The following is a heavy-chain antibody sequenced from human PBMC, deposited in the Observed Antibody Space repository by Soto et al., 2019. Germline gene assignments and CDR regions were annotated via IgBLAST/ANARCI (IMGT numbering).Heavy chain of an antibody. J-gene: IGHJ6*02. CDR1: GGTFSSYT. CDR2: IIPILGIA. V-gene: IGHV1-69*02. D-gene: IGHD6-19*01. CDR3: ARAVARGNYYGMDV. Sequence: SVKVSCKASGGTFSSYTISWVRQAPGQGLEWMGRIIPILGIANYAQKFQGRVMITADKSTSTVYMELSSLRSEDTAVYYCARAVARGNYYGMDVWGQGTTVTVSS.